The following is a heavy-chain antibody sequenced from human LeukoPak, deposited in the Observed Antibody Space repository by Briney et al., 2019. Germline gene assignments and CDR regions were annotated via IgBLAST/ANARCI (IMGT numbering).Heavy chain of an antibody. V-gene: IGHV7-4-1*02. J-gene: IGHJ5*02. CDR2: INTNTGNP. CDR3: ARAVLEWLTPWFDP. Sequence: ASVKVSCKASGYTFTSYAMNWVRQAPGQGLEWMGWINTNTGNPTYAQGFTGRFVFSLDTSVSTAYLQISSLKAEDTAVYYCARAVLEWLTPWFDPWGQGTLVTVSS. CDR1: GYTFTSYA. D-gene: IGHD3-3*01.